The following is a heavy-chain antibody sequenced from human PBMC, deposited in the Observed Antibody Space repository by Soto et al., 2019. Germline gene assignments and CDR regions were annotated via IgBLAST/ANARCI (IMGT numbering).Heavy chain of an antibody. Sequence: LRLSCVASGFTFSSYAVSWVRQAAVKGLEWVSAISWSGGSTYYAGSVKGRFTISRDNSKNTVFLQVNSLRAEDTAIYYCAKTGHLVLVPADKNWHHPCGQGSLVTVSS. CDR3: AKTGHLVLVPADKNWHHP. D-gene: IGHD2-2*01. V-gene: IGHV3-23*01. CDR2: ISWSGGST. CDR1: GFTFSSYA. J-gene: IGHJ5*02.